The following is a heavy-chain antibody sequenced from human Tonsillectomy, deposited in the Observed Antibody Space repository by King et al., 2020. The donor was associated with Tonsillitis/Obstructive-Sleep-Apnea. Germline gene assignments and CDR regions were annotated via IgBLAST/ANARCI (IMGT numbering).Heavy chain of an antibody. CDR1: GYTFISYN. V-gene: IGHV1-46*01. CDR3: AVEYISSDYYYGMDV. CDR2: INPSGSST. D-gene: IGHD6-6*01. Sequence: VQLVQSGAEVKKPGASVKVSCKASGYTFISYNMYWVRQAPGQGLEWMGIINPSGSSTSYAQKFQGRVTMTRDTSTSTVYMELSSLRSEDTAVYYCAVEYISSDYYYGMDVWGQGTTVTVSS. J-gene: IGHJ6*02.